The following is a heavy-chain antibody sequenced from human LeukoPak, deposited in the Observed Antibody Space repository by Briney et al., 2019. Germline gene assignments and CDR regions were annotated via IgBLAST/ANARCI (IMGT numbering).Heavy chain of an antibody. Sequence: GGSLRLSCAASGFTFSSYVMHWVRQAPGKGLEWVAIISYDGSNEYYADSVKGRFTISRDNAKNSLYLQMNSLRAEDTAVYYCARDGDYGGNSGSFDYWGQGTLATVSS. D-gene: IGHD4-23*01. V-gene: IGHV3-30*04. CDR2: ISYDGSNE. CDR3: ARDGDYGGNSGSFDY. CDR1: GFTFSSYV. J-gene: IGHJ4*02.